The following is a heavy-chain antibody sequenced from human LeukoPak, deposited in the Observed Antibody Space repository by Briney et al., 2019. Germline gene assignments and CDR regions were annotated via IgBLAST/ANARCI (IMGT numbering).Heavy chain of an antibody. CDR3: ARFPVRGYTYGSVIHHMDV. CDR1: GGTFNTYA. V-gene: IGHV1-69*04. D-gene: IGHD5-18*01. J-gene: IGHJ6*02. Sequence: SVNVSCKASGGTFNTYAITWVRQAPGQGLEWMGRIIPILDAADSAQKFQGRLTISADKSTSTVYMELSSLRSEDTAIYYCARFPVRGYTYGSVIHHMDVWGQGTTVTVSS. CDR2: IIPILDAA.